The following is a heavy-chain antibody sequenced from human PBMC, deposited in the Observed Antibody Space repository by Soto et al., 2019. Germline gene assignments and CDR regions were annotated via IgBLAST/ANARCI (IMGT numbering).Heavy chain of an antibody. Sequence: QVQLVESGGGLVKPGGSLRLSCAASGFIFSDYYMSWIRQAPGKGLEWVSYISRSGSYTNYADSVKGRFTISRDNAKNSLYLQMNSLRAEDTAVYYFTRGGDYDTLTGYYNWYFDLWGRGTLVTVSS. CDR3: TRGGDYDTLTGYYNWYFDL. CDR2: ISRSGSYT. CDR1: GFIFSDYY. V-gene: IGHV3-11*05. J-gene: IGHJ2*01. D-gene: IGHD3-9*01.